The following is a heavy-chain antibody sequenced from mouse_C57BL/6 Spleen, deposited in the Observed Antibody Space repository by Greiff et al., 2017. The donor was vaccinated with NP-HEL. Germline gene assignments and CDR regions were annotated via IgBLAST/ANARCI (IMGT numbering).Heavy chain of an antibody. J-gene: IGHJ4*01. V-gene: IGHV5-9-1*02. CDR2: ISSGGDYI. CDR1: GFTFSSYA. Sequence: EVKLQESGEGLVKPGGSLKLSCAASGFTFSSYAMSWVRQTPEKRLEWVAYISSGGDYIYYADTVKGRFTISRDNARNTLYLQMSSLKSEDTAMYYCTRGDYAYAMDYWGQGTSVTVSS. D-gene: IGHD2-4*01. CDR3: TRGDYAYAMDY.